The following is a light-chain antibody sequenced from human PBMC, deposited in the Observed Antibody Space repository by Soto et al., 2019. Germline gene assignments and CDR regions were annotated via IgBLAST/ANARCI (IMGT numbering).Light chain of an antibody. J-gene: IGLJ1*01. CDR2: EVS. CDR3: SSYTGSSPYV. CDR1: SSDVGGYNY. Sequence: QSVLTQPACVSGSPGQSITISCTGTSSDVGGYNYVSWYQQHPGKAPKLMIYEVSNRPSGVSNRFSGSKSGNTASLTISGLQAEDEADYYCSSYTGSSPYVFGTGTKVTVL. V-gene: IGLV2-14*01.